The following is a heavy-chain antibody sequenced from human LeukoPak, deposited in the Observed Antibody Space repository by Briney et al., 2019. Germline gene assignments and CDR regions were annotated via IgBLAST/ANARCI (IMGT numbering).Heavy chain of an antibody. CDR3: AKDWHILTGRNCFDP. CDR1: GYTFNNYG. CDR2: VSPYNGDT. Sequence: GASVKVSCKASGYTFNNYGISWVRQAPGQGLEWMGWVSPYNGDTNYAQKSRGRVTMSTDTSTGTAYMELRSLRFDDTAIYYCAKDWHILTGRNCFDPWGHGTLVTVSS. V-gene: IGHV1-18*01. J-gene: IGHJ5*02. D-gene: IGHD3-9*01.